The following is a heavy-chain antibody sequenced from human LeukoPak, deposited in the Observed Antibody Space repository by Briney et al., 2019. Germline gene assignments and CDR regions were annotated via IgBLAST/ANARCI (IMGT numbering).Heavy chain of an antibody. V-gene: IGHV3-74*01. Sequence: GGSLRLSCVGSRFTFSSSWMDWVRQSPGKGLVCVSRINLDGFTAYADAVNGRFTISRDNDKNTLYLQMNSLRAEDTALYYCSRGCTTTACPSHDWGEGTLVTVSS. CDR3: SRGCTTTACPSHD. D-gene: IGHD2/OR15-2a*01. CDR1: RFTFSSSW. CDR2: INLDGFTA. J-gene: IGHJ4*02.